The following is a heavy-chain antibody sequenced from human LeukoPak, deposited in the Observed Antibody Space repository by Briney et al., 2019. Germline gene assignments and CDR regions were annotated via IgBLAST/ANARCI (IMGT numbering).Heavy chain of an antibody. CDR1: GFTVSSNY. D-gene: IGHD4-17*01. J-gene: IGHJ4*02. V-gene: IGHV3-53*01. CDR2: IYSGGST. CDR3: ARSSPGNYGDYQFDY. Sequence: GGSLRLSCAASGFTVSSNYMSWVRQAPGKGLEWVSVIYSGGSTYYADSVKGRFTISRDNSKNTLYLQMNSLRAEDTAVYYCARSSPGNYGDYQFDYWGQGTLVTVSS.